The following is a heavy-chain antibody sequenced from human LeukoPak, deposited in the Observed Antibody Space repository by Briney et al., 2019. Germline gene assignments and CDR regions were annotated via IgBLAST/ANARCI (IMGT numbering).Heavy chain of an antibody. J-gene: IGHJ3*02. Sequence: GGSQRLSCAASGFTLSSYTTNWVRQAPGKGLEWVSSISNSGFYIYYAESVKGRFVVSRDNANNSLYLQMNSLRDEDTAVYYCVTDGASDIWGQGTMFTVSS. V-gene: IGHV3-21*01. CDR2: ISNSGFYI. CDR3: VTDGASDI. CDR1: GFTLSSYT.